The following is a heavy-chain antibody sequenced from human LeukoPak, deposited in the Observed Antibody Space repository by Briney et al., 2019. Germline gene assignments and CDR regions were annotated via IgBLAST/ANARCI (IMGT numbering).Heavy chain of an antibody. V-gene: IGHV3-30*04. D-gene: IGHD1-26*01. CDR1: GFTFSSYA. CDR2: ISYDGSNK. CDR3: ARDEWELGYFDY. J-gene: IGHJ4*02. Sequence: PGGSLRLSCAASGFTFSSYAMHRVRQAPGKGLEWVAVISYDGSNKYYADSVKGRFTISRDNSKNTLYLQMNSLRAEDTAVYYCARDEWELGYFDYWGQGTLVTVSS.